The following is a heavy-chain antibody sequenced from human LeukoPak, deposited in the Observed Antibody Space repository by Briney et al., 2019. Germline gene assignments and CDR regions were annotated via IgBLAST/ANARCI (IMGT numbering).Heavy chain of an antibody. J-gene: IGHJ4*02. CDR3: ARGRPYYDFWSGPLDY. CDR2: LSYDANE. CDR1: GFTFSSYA. D-gene: IGHD3-3*01. V-gene: IGHV3-30-3*01. Sequence: GSSLRLSCAASGFTFSSYAMHWVRQAPGKGLDLEWVTVLSYDANEYYADSVKGRFTISRDISKNTLYLQMNSLRGDDTAVYYCARGRPYYDFWSGPLDYWGQGTLVTVSS.